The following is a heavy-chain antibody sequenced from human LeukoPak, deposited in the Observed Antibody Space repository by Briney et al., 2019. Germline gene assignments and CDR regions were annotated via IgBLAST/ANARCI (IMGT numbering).Heavy chain of an antibody. CDR2: VNPEDGET. D-gene: IGHD1-1*01. Sequence: ASVKVSCKVSGYTLTELSIHWVRQAPGKGLEWMGGVNPEDGETIYAQKFQGRVTMTEDTPIDTTYMEVSSLRSEDTAVYFCAIAQNWKAGWFDPWGQGTLVAVSS. J-gene: IGHJ5*02. CDR3: AIAQNWKAGWFDP. CDR1: GYTLTELS. V-gene: IGHV1-24*01.